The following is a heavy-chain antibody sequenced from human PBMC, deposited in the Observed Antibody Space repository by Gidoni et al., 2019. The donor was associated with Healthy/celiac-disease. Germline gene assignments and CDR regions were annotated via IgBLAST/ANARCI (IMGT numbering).Heavy chain of an antibody. CDR3: AREGCSSTSCYNGPLNWFDP. CDR1: GGTFSSYA. CDR2: IIPIFGTA. V-gene: IGHV1-69*06. Sequence: QVQLVQSGAAVKKPGSSVKVSCKVSGGTFSSYAISWVRQAPGQGLEWMGGIIPIFGTANYAQKFQSRVTITADKSTSTAYMELSSLRSEDTAVYYCAREGCSSTSCYNGPLNWFDPWGQGTLVTVSS. D-gene: IGHD2-2*02. J-gene: IGHJ5*02.